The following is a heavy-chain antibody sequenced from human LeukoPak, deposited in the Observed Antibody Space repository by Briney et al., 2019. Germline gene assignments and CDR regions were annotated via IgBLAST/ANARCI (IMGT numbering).Heavy chain of an antibody. Sequence: GASVKVSCKASGGTFSSYAISWVRQAPGQGLEWMGGIISIFGTANYAQKFQGRVTITADESTSTAYMELSSLRSEDTAVYYRARYGGNNAFDIWGQGTMVTVSS. V-gene: IGHV1-69*13. J-gene: IGHJ3*02. CDR2: IISIFGTA. CDR1: GGTFSSYA. CDR3: ARYGGNNAFDI. D-gene: IGHD4-23*01.